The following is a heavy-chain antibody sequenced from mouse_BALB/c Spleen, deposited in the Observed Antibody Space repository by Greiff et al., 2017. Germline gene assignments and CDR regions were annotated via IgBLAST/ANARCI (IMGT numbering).Heavy chain of an antibody. V-gene: IGHV1S81*02. CDR3: TRSLYYYGSRGYFDY. D-gene: IGHD1-1*01. CDR2: INPSNGGT. Sequence: VQLQQPGAELVKPGASVKLSCKASGYTFTSYYMYWVKQRPGQGLEWIGGINPSNGGTNFNEKFKSKATLTVDKSSSTAYMQLSSLTSEDSAVYYCTRSLYYYGSRGYFDYWGQGTTLTVSS. CDR1: GYTFTSYY. J-gene: IGHJ2*01.